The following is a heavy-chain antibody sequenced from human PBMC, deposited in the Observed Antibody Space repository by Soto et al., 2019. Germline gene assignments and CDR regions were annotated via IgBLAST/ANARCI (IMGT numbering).Heavy chain of an antibody. D-gene: IGHD4-4*01. CDR1: GFTFTTYA. CDR3: AKVFLPPTGLCFDY. V-gene: IGHV3-23*05. Sequence: EVQLLESGGGLAQPGESLRLSCAASGFTFTTYAMTWVRQAPGKGLEWVSTITDDGSSTSYADSVRGRFTMSRDNSKDTLFLEMNGLRPEDTAIYYCAKVFLPPTGLCFDYWGQGTLVTVSS. CDR2: ITDDGSST. J-gene: IGHJ4*02.